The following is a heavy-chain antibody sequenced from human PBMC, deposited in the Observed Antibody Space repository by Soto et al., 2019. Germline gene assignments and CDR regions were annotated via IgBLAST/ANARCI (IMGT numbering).Heavy chain of an antibody. Sequence: VQVSCKASGFTFTSSAVQRVRQARGQRLEWIGWIVVGSGNTNYAQKFQDRVTITRDKSTSTAYMELSSLRSEDTAVYYCVQRGYYARGAFDICAQGTIVTV. CDR2: IVVGSGNT. D-gene: IGHD3-22*01. V-gene: IGHV1-58*01. CDR1: GFTFTSSA. CDR3: VQRGYYARGAFDI. J-gene: IGHJ3*02.